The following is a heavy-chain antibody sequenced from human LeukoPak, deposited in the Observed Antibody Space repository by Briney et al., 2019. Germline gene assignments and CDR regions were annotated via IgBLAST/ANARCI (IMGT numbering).Heavy chain of an antibody. J-gene: IGHJ4*02. V-gene: IGHV3-30*02. CDR2: IRYDGSNK. CDR1: GFTFSSYG. CDR3: TKDLEIVGATSLFDY. D-gene: IGHD1-26*01. Sequence: HPGGSLRLSCAASGFTFSSYGMHWVRQAPGKGLEWVAFIRYDGSNKYYADSVKGRFTISRDNSKNTLYLQMNSLRAEDTAVYYCTKDLEIVGATSLFDYWAREPWSPSPQ.